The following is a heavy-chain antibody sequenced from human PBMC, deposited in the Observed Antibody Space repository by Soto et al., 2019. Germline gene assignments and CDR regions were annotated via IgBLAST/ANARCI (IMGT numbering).Heavy chain of an antibody. CDR2: IWYDGSNK. CDR3: ARGRIAAYWYFDL. CDR1: GFTFSSYG. V-gene: IGHV3-33*01. Sequence: QVQLVESGGGVVQPGRSLRLSCAASGFTFSSYGMHWVRQAPGKGLEWVAVIWYDGSNKYYADSVKGRFTISRDNSKNTLYRPMNSLRAEDTAVYYCARGRIAAYWYFDLWGRGTLVTVSS. D-gene: IGHD6-13*01. J-gene: IGHJ2*01.